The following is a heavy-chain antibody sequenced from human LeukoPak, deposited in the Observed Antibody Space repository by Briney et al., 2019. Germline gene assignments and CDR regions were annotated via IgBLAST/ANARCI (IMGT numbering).Heavy chain of an antibody. CDR3: TKRTRGYNYGPSDY. J-gene: IGHJ4*02. D-gene: IGHD5-18*01. CDR1: EFSFSGYA. CDR2: ISGSGSTT. V-gene: IGHV3-23*01. Sequence: GGSLRLSCAASEFSFSGYAMSWVRQAPGKGLEWVSTISGSGSTTWYADSVKGRFTISRGNSKSTLYLQMNSLRAEDTAVYYCTKRTRGYNYGPSDYWGQGTLVTVSS.